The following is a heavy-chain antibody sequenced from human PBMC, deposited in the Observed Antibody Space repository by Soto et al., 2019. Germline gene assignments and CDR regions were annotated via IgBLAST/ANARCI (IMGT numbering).Heavy chain of an antibody. CDR2: INPSGGST. D-gene: IGHD3-22*01. V-gene: IGHV1-46*01. CDR1: GYTFTSYY. J-gene: IGHJ4*02. Sequence: GASVKVSCKASGYTFTSYYMHWVRQAPGQGLEWMGIINPSGGSTSYAQKFQGRVTMTRDTSTSTVYMELSSLRSEDTAVYYCAREARIYYDSSGYIDYWGQGTLVTVSS. CDR3: AREARIYYDSSGYIDY.